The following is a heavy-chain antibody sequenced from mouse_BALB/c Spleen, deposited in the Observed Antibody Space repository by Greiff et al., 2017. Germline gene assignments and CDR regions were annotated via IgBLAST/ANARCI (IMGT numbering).Heavy chain of an antibody. J-gene: IGHJ3*01. CDR2: IDPENGDT. Sequence: EVKLVESGAELVRSGASVKLSCTASGFNIKDYYMHWVKQRPEQGLEWIGWIDPENGDTEYAPKFQGKATMTADTSSNTAYLQLSSLTSEDTAVYYCNALNWDVGFAYWGQGTLVTVSA. CDR3: NALNWDVGFAY. CDR1: GFNIKDYY. V-gene: IGHV14-4*02. D-gene: IGHD4-1*01.